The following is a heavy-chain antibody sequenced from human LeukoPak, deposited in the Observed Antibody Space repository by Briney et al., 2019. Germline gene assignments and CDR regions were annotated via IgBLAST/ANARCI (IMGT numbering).Heavy chain of an antibody. Sequence: GGSLRLSCAASGFTFSSYAMSWVRQAPGKGLEWVSAISGSGGSTYYADSVKGRFTISRDNSKNTLYLQMNSPRAEDTAVYYCAKGRSPAQEYYFDYWGQGTLVTVSS. D-gene: IGHD3-10*01. CDR3: AKGRSPAQEYYFDY. J-gene: IGHJ4*02. CDR2: ISGSGGST. CDR1: GFTFSSYA. V-gene: IGHV3-23*01.